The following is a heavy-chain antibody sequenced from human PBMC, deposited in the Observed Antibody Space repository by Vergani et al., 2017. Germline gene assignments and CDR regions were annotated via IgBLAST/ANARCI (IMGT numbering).Heavy chain of an antibody. CDR2: IYYSGST. D-gene: IGHD6-13*01. CDR3: ATEKQQLTYYFDY. V-gene: IGHV4-34*01. Sequence: QVQLQQWGAGLLKPSETLSLTCAVYGGSFSGYYWSWIRQPPGKGLEWIGYIYYSGSTYYNPSLKSRVTISVDTSKNQFSLKLSSVTAADTAVYYCATEKQQLTYYFDYWGQGTLVTVSS. CDR1: GGSFSGYY. J-gene: IGHJ4*02.